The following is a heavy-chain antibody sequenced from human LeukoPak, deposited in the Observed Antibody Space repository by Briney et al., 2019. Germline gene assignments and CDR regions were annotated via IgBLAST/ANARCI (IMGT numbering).Heavy chain of an antibody. D-gene: IGHD6-19*01. CDR3: ARDPRVSAGWQFDY. Sequence: SQTLSLTCAISGDSVSSKSATWNWTRQSPSSGIEWLGKTYYRSKWYNDSAVSVTSRITISPDTSKNQFSLQLNSVTPEDTAVYYCARDPRVSAGWQFDYWGQGTLVTVSS. J-gene: IGHJ4*02. CDR2: TYYRSKWYN. V-gene: IGHV6-1*01. CDR1: GDSVSSKSAT.